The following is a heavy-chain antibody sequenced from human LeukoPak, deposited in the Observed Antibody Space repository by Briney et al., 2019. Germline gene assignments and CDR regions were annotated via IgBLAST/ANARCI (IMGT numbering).Heavy chain of an antibody. V-gene: IGHV4-31*03. CDR3: AREDGTTSAFDI. CDR2: IYYSGST. CDR1: GGSISSGGYY. D-gene: IGHD1-1*01. J-gene: IGHJ3*02. Sequence: SQTLSLTCTVSGGSISSGGYYWSWIRQHPGKGLEWIGYIYYSGSTYYNPSLKSRVTISVDTSKNQFSLKLSSVTAADTAVYYCAREDGTTSAFDIWGQGTMVTVSS.